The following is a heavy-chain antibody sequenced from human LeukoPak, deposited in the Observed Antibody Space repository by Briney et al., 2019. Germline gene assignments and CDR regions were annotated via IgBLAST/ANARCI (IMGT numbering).Heavy chain of an antibody. CDR2: IYTSGST. CDR1: GGSISSYY. D-gene: IGHD3-3*01. Sequence: PSETLSLTCTVSGGSISSYYWSWIRQPAGKGLEWIGRIYTSGSTNYNPSPKSRVTMSVDTSKNQFSLKLSSVTAADTAVYYCARASTYDFWSGYYITYFDYWGQGTLVTVSS. J-gene: IGHJ4*02. CDR3: ARASTYDFWSGYYITYFDY. V-gene: IGHV4-4*07.